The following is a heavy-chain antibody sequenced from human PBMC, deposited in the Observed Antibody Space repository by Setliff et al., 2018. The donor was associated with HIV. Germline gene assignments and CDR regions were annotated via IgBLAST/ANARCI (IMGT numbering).Heavy chain of an antibody. D-gene: IGHD6-6*01. J-gene: IGHJ6*03. Sequence: SVKVSCKASGFTFISSAMQWVRQARGQRFEWIGWIVAGSGNTNYAQKFQERVSITRDMSTSSAYMELSSLRSEDTAVYYCAADLIIAGRLDYYYMDVWGKGTTVTVSS. V-gene: IGHV1-58*02. CDR1: GFTFISSA. CDR3: AADLIIAGRLDYYYMDV. CDR2: IVAGSGNT.